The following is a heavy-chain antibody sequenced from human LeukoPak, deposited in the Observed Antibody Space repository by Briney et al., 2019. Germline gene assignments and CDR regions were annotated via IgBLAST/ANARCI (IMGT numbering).Heavy chain of an antibody. D-gene: IGHD3-10*01. CDR1: GFTFSSYA. Sequence: GGSLRLSCAASGFTFSSYAMSWVRQAPGKGLEWVSAISGSGGSTYYADSVKGRSTISRDNSKNTLYLQMNSLRAEDTAVYYCAKDVALWFGELFSRYYYYGMDVWGQGTTVTVSS. V-gene: IGHV3-23*01. CDR2: ISGSGGST. J-gene: IGHJ6*02. CDR3: AKDVALWFGELFSRYYYYGMDV.